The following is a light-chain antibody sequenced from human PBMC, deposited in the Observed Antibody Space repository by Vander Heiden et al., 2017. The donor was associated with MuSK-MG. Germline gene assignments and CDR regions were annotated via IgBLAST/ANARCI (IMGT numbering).Light chain of an antibody. CDR1: RGSIARNY. Sequence: NFMLSQPHSVSESPGTTVTISCTRSRGSIARNYVEWYQQRPGSTPTTVIYEDNQRPSGGPDRFSGSSDSASNTASLTISGLKAEDEADYYCQSYESSTCVVFGGGTKLTVL. CDR3: QSYESSTCVV. V-gene: IGLV6-57*01. CDR2: EDN. J-gene: IGLJ2*01.